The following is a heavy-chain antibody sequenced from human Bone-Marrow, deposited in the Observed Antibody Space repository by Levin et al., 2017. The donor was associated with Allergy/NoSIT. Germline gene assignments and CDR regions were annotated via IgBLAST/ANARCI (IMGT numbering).Heavy chain of an antibody. V-gene: IGHV1-2*02. Sequence: ASVKVSCKASGYTFTGYYMHWVRQAPGQGLEWMGWINPNSGGTNYAQKFQGRVTMTRDTSISTAYMELSRLRSDDTAVYYCARGYCSSTSCYAVDYFDYWGQGTLVTVSS. J-gene: IGHJ4*02. CDR3: ARGYCSSTSCYAVDYFDY. D-gene: IGHD2-2*01. CDR2: INPNSGGT. CDR1: GYTFTGYY.